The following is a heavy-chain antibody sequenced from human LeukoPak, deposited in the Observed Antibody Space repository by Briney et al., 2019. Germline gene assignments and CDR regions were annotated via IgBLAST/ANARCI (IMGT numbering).Heavy chain of an antibody. CDR2: IGTAGDT. V-gene: IGHV3-13*01. CDR3: ARLGSRDAFDI. Sequence: GGSLSLSCAASRFTFSSYDMHCVRQATGKGLKWVSAIGTAGDTYYPGSVKGRFTISRENAKNSLYLQMNSLRAGDTAVYYCARLGSRDAFDIWGQGTMVTVSS. CDR1: RFTFSSYD. J-gene: IGHJ3*02.